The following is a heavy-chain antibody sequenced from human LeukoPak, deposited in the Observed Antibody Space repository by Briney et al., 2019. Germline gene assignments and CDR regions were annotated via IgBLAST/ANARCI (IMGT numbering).Heavy chain of an antibody. J-gene: IGHJ3*02. V-gene: IGHV4-31*03. CDR1: GGSISSGGYY. Sequence: SETLSLTCTVSGGSISSGGYYWSWIRQRPGKGLEWIGYIYYSGSTYYNPSLKSRVTISVDTSKNQFSLKLSSVTAADTAVYYCATLSPPYYYDSSADDAFDIWGQGTMVTASS. CDR3: ATLSPPYYYDSSADDAFDI. D-gene: IGHD3-22*01. CDR2: IYYSGST.